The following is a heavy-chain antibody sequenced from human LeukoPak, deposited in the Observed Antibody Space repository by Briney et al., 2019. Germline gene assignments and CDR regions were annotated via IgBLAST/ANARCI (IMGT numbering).Heavy chain of an antibody. D-gene: IGHD5-18*01. CDR1: GGSISSGGYY. J-gene: IGHJ4*02. V-gene: IGHV4-31*03. Sequence: SETLSLTRTVSGGSISSGGYYWSWIRQHPGKGLEWIGYIYYSGRTYYNPSLKSRVTISVDTSKNQFSLKLSSVTAADTAVFYCARFIAMGYYFDYWGQGTLVTVSS. CDR2: IYYSGRT. CDR3: ARFIAMGYYFDY.